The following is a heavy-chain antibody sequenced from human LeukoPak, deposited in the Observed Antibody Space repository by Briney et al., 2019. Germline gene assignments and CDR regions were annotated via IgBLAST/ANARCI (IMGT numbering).Heavy chain of an antibody. CDR3: ARDRGTWNDDGFDY. CDR1: GGSISSCSYY. Sequence: SQTLSLTCTVSGGSISSCSYYWSWIRQPAGKGLEWIGRIYTSGSTNYNPSLKSRVTISVDTSKNQFSLELSSVTAADTAVYYCARDRGTWNDDGFDYWGQGTLVTVSS. J-gene: IGHJ4*02. D-gene: IGHD1-1*01. V-gene: IGHV4-61*02. CDR2: IYTSGST.